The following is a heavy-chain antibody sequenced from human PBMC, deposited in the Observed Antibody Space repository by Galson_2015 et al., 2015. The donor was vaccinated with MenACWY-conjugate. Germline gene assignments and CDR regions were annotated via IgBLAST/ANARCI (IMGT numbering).Heavy chain of an antibody. D-gene: IGHD6-19*01. CDR1: GFTFSSYA. J-gene: IGHJ1*01. Sequence: SLRLSCAASGFTFSSYAMSWVRQAPGKGLEWVSAISGSGGSTYYADSVKGRFTISRYNSKNTLYLQMNSLRAEDTAAYYGAKAEAVEHFQPWGQGSLVTVSS. V-gene: IGHV3-23*01. CDR2: ISGSGGST. CDR3: AKAEAVEHFQP.